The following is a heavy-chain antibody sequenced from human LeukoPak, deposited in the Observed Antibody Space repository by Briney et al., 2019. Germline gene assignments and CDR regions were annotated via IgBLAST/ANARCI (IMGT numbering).Heavy chain of an antibody. D-gene: IGHD2-2*01. J-gene: IGHJ6*02. Sequence: ASVKVSCKASGYTFTSYGISWVRQAPGQGLEWMGWISPYNGNTDYAQKLQGRVTMTTDTSTSTVYMELRSLRSDDTAVYYCATSDCSSTSCYGVSYYYYGLDVWGQGTTVTVSS. V-gene: IGHV1-18*01. CDR2: ISPYNGNT. CDR3: ATSDCSSTSCYGVSYYYYGLDV. CDR1: GYTFTSYG.